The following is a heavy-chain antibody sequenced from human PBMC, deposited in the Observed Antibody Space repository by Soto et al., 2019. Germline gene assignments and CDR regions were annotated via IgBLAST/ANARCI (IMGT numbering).Heavy chain of an antibody. Sequence: EVQLVESGGGVVQPGGSLRLSCAASGFTFSGHWMHWVRQAPGEGLVWVSRITPDGSTTDYADSVKGRFSISRDNAKNMVYLQMNSLRVEDTDVYYCTSLSIAVAHFAFDLWGQGTLVTVSS. D-gene: IGHD6-19*01. J-gene: IGHJ3*01. V-gene: IGHV3-74*01. CDR1: GFTFSGHW. CDR2: ITPDGSTT. CDR3: TSLSIAVAHFAFDL.